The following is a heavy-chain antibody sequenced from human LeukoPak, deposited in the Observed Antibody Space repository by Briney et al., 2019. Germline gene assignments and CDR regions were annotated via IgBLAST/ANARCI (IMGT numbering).Heavy chain of an antibody. D-gene: IGHD6-19*01. J-gene: IGHJ3*02. V-gene: IGHV1-69*13. CDR1: GGTFSSYA. Sequence: SVKVSCKASGGTFSSYAISWVRQAPGQGLEWMGGIIPIFGTANYAQKFQGRVTITADVSTSTAYMELSSLRSEDTAVYYCARNSRGLVNAFDIWGQGTMDTVSS. CDR3: ARNSRGLVNAFDI. CDR2: IIPIFGTA.